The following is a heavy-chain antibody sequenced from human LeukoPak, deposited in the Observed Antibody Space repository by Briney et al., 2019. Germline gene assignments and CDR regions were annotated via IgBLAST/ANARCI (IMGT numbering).Heavy chain of an antibody. CDR2: ISGSSTFI. CDR3: AREYCSSTSCSLVDF. CDR1: GFTFSSYS. Sequence: GGSLRLSCAASGFTFSSYSMNWVRQAPGKGLEWVSSISGSSTFIYYADSVKGRFTISRDNAKNSLYLQMNSLRAEDTAVYYCAREYCSSTSCSLVDFWGQGTLVTVSS. J-gene: IGHJ4*02. D-gene: IGHD2-2*01. V-gene: IGHV3-21*01.